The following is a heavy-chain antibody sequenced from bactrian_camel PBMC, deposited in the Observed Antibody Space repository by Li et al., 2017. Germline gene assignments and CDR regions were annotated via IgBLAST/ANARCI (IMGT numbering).Heavy chain of an antibody. CDR2: FRNDGMT. Sequence: VQLVESGGGSVQAGGSLRLACVASGVDFARCTIGWYRQPAGKQREWVSWFRNDGMTPTAGSVEGRFTISQDSAGNTVFLQINNLKPEDTGMYYCAAATWCGDSPSAFPYWGQGTQVTVS. J-gene: IGHJ4*01. D-gene: IGHD2*01. CDR1: GVDFARCT. V-gene: IGHV3S55*01. CDR3: AAATWCGDSPSAFPY.